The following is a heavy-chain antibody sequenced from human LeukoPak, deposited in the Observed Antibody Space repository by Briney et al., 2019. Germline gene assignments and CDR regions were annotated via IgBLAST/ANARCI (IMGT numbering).Heavy chain of an antibody. J-gene: IGHJ4*02. Sequence: GGSLRLSCAASGFTFSSYGMHWVRQAPGKGLEWVAFIRYDGSNKYYADSVKGRFSISRDNSRNTLYLQMNSLRAEDSAVYYCARVKWELLGDYYFDYWGQGTLVTVSS. CDR3: ARVKWELLGDYYFDY. D-gene: IGHD1-26*01. CDR2: IRYDGSNK. CDR1: GFTFSSYG. V-gene: IGHV3-30*02.